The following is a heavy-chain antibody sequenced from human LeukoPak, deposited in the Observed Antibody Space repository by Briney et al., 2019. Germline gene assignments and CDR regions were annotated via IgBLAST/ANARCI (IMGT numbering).Heavy chain of an antibody. CDR1: GFTFSSYE. V-gene: IGHV3-21*01. J-gene: IGHJ4*02. D-gene: IGHD1-26*01. CDR2: ISTSSSYI. CDR3: ATPRGSGSYLAFDY. Sequence: PGGSLRLSCAASGFTFSSYEMNWVRQAPGKGLEWVSSISTSSSYIYYAASVKGRFTISRDNAKNTLYLQMNSLRAEDTAVYYCATPRGSGSYLAFDYWGQGTLVTVSS.